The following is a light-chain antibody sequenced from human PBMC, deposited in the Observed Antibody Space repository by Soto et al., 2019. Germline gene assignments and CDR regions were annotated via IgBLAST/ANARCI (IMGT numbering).Light chain of an antibody. CDR1: QSVSSN. J-gene: IGKJ1*01. V-gene: IGKV3-15*01. Sequence: EIVMTQSPATLSVSPGERVTLSCRASQSVSSNLAWYQQKPGQAPRLLIYGASTMATGIPVRFSGSGSGTEFTLTISSLQSEDFAVYYCQQYNNWPPWTFGQGTKVDIK. CDR3: QQYNNWPPWT. CDR2: GAS.